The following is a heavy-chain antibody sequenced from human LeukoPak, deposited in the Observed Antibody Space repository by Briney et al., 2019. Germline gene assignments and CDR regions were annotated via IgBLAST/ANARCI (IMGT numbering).Heavy chain of an antibody. CDR2: IYYSGST. J-gene: IGHJ4*02. CDR1: GGSISSYY. CDR3: ASPGIVAAGTDRGFDY. Sequence: PSETLSLTCTVSGGSISSYYGSWIRQPPGKGLEWIGFIYYSGSTNYNPSLKSRVTISADTSKNQFSLKLSSVTAADTAVYYCASPGIVAAGTDRGFDYWGQGTLVTVSS. V-gene: IGHV4-59*01. D-gene: IGHD6-13*01.